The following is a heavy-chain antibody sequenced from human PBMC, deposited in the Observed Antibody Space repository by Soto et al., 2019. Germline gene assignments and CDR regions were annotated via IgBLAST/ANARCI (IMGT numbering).Heavy chain of an antibody. CDR2: ISYDGNTQ. J-gene: IGHJ4*02. D-gene: IGHD3-9*01. V-gene: IGHV3-30-3*01. CDR1: GFIFSGYA. CDR3: AKETNAYEINF. Sequence: QVQLVESGGGVVQPGRSLRLSCAASGFIFSGYAMHWVRQAPGKGLEWVAVISYDGNTQYYADSVKGRFPVSRDKSNNMLYVQMNNLRDEDTAMYYWAKETNAYEINFWGQGTLVTVSS.